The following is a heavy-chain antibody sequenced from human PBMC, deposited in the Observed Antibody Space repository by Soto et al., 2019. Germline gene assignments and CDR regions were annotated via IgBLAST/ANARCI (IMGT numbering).Heavy chain of an antibody. CDR1: GFTLTRYR. CDR3: ARESEDLTSNFDY. CDR2: ISSTTNYI. V-gene: IGHV3-21*06. J-gene: IGHJ4*02. Sequence: GGSLRLSSAASGFTLTRYRMKWVSQAPGKGLEWVSSISSTTNYIYYGHSREGLFTISRDNAKNSLYLEMNSLRAEDTAVYYCARESEDLTSNFDYWGQGTLVTVSS.